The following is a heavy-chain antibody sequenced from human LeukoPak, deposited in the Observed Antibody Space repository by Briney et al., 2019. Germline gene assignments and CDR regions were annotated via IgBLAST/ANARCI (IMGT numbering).Heavy chain of an antibody. Sequence: PSETLSLTCAVYGGSFSGYYWSWIRQPPGKGLEWIGEINHSGSINYNPSLKSRVTISMDTSKSHFSLSLSSVTAADTAVYFCARASDIAVTGFDCWGQGLLVTVSA. D-gene: IGHD6-19*01. J-gene: IGHJ4*02. CDR1: GGSFSGYY. CDR2: INHSGSI. CDR3: ARASDIAVTGFDC. V-gene: IGHV4-34*01.